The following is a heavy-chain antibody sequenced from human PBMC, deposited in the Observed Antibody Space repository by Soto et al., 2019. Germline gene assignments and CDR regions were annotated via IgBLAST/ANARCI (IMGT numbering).Heavy chain of an antibody. J-gene: IGHJ6*02. D-gene: IGHD6-13*01. CDR1: GYTLTELS. Sequence: ASVKVSCKVSGYTLTELSMHWVRQAPGKGLEWMGGFDPEDGETIYAQKFQGRVTMTEDTSTDTAYMELSSLRSEDTAVYYCATDFPPPQLATWGGMDVWGQGTTVTVSS. CDR2: FDPEDGET. V-gene: IGHV1-24*01. CDR3: ATDFPPPQLATWGGMDV.